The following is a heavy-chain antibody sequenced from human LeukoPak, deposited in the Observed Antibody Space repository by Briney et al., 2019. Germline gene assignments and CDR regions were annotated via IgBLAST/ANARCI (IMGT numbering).Heavy chain of an antibody. CDR3: ASSITMVRGDAFDI. CDR2: LYSSGST. V-gene: IGHV4-4*07. Sequence: PSETLSLTCTVSGDSTRSYYWSWIRQPAGKGLEWIGRLYSSGSTTYNPSLKSRVTMSMDTSKNQVSLKLSSVTAADTAVYYCASSITMVRGDAFDIWGQGTTVTVSS. J-gene: IGHJ3*02. CDR1: GDSTRSYY. D-gene: IGHD3-10*01.